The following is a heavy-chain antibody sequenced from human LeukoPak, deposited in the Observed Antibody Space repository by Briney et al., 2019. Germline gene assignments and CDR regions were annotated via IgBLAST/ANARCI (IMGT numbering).Heavy chain of an antibody. V-gene: IGHV4-34*01. CDR1: GGSFSGYY. Sequence: SETLSLTCALYGGSFSGYYWSWIRQPPGKGLEWIGEIHHSGSTNDNRSLKSRVTISVDTSKNQFTLKLSAVTAADTAVYYCARALVAATSGPGYWGQGTLVTVSS. CDR3: ARALVAATSGPGY. D-gene: IGHD2-15*01. J-gene: IGHJ4*02. CDR2: IHHSGST.